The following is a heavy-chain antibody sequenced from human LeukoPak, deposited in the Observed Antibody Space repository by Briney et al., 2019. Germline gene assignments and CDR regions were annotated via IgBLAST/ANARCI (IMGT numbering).Heavy chain of an antibody. CDR2: IHRAGRT. Sequence: PSGTLSLTCAVSGVSISSSEWWIWVRQPPGQGLESIGEIHRAGRTRYNPSLKSRVTISMDYSKNQFSLKLTSVTAADTAIYYCGKTDIYFNPIDYWGPGSLVTVSS. CDR1: GVSISSSEW. J-gene: IGHJ4*02. CDR3: GKTDIYFNPIDY. D-gene: IGHD3-9*01. V-gene: IGHV4-4*02.